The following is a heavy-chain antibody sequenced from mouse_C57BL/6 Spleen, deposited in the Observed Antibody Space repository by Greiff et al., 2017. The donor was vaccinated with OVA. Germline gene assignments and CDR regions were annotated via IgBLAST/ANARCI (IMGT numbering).Heavy chain of an antibody. CDR1: GFSLSTSGMG. CDR3: ARSGIYYDSSYYAMDY. V-gene: IGHV8-12*01. Sequence: QVTLKVSGPGILQSSQTLSLTCSFSGFSLSTSGMGVSWIRQPSGKGLEWLAHIYWDDDKRYNPSLKSRLTISKDTSRNQVFLKITSVDTADTATYYCARSGIYYDSSYYAMDYWGQGTSVTVSS. D-gene: IGHD2-4*01. J-gene: IGHJ4*01. CDR2: IYWDDDK.